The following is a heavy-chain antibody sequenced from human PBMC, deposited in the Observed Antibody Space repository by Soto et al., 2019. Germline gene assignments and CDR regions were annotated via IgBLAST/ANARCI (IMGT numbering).Heavy chain of an antibody. CDR3: ASSAGHLGDFFPPNGTHV. J-gene: IGHJ6*02. Sequence: SETLSLTCSVSGASIRSYYWHWIRQPPGKGLEWIGYVYTSDYTRYSSSLKSRVTISVDTSKSQFYLRLNSVTAADTAVYYCASSAGHLGDFFPPNGTHVWGQATTLTVS. D-gene: IGHD3-16*01. V-gene: IGHV4-4*08. CDR2: VYTSDYT. CDR1: GASIRSYY.